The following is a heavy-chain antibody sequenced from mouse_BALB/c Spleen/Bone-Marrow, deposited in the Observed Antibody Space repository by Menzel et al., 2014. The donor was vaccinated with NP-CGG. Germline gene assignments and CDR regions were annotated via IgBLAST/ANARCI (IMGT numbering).Heavy chain of an antibody. CDR2: ISGGGSYT. Sequence: EVQLVESGGGLVKPGGSLKLSCAASGFTFSSYAMSWVRQTPEKRLEWVATISGGGSYTYYPDSVKGRFTISRDNAKNTPYLQMSSPRSEDTAMYYCARHGITRLLDYWGQGTTLTVSS. D-gene: IGHD2-4*01. V-gene: IGHV5-9-3*01. J-gene: IGHJ2*01. CDR1: GFTFSSYA. CDR3: ARHGITRLLDY.